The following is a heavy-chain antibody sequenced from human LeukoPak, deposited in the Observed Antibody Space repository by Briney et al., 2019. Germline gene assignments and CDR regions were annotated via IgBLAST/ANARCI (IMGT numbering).Heavy chain of an antibody. Sequence: KTSQTLSLTCAISGDSVSSNSVTWNWIRQSPSRGLEWLGRTYYRSTWYNDYAVSVRGRITVNPDTSKNQFSLHLNSVTPEDTAVYCCARRLTQYDCFDPWGQGILVTVSS. J-gene: IGHJ5*02. V-gene: IGHV6-1*01. D-gene: IGHD2-2*01. CDR3: ARRLTQYDCFDP. CDR2: TYYRSTWYN. CDR1: GDSVSSNSVT.